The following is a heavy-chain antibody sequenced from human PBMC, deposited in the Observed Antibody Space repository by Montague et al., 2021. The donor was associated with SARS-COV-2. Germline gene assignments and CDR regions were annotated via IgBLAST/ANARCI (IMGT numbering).Heavy chain of an antibody. CDR2: RSKRYS. J-gene: IGHJ4*02. V-gene: IGHV6-1*01. D-gene: IGHD6-19*01. CDR3: VRYSGWFYFDF. Sequence: RSKRYSDYAPSVRGRLTVNPDASKNEFSLELNYVTPEDTAVYYCVRYSGWFYFDFWGQGTLVTVSS.